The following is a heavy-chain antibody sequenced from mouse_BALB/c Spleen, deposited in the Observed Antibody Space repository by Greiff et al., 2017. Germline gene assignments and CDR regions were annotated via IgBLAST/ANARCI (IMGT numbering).Heavy chain of an antibody. Sequence: EVQLKESGGGLVQPGGSRKLSCAASGFTFSSFGMHWVRQAPEKGLEWVAEISSGGSYTYYPDTVTGRFTISRDNAKNTLYLEMSSLRSEDTAMYYYGGGETGFAYWGQGTLVTVSA. J-gene: IGHJ3*01. CDR2: ISSGGSYT. V-gene: IGHV5-9-4*01. D-gene: IGHD4-1*01. CDR3: GGGETGFAY. CDR1: GFTFSSFG.